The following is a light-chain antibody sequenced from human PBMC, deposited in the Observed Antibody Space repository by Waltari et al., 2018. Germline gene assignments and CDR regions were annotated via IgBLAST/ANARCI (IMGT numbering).Light chain of an antibody. CDR2: YDS. CDR3: QVWDDVTDSGV. Sequence: YVLTQPPPVSVDPGKTARLTCGGDDIGSKRVNWYQQKPGQAPGLVMFYDSDRPSEIPERFSGSNSGNTATLTISWVEAGDEADYHCQVWDDVTDSGVFGGGTKLTVL. J-gene: IGLJ3*02. V-gene: IGLV3-21*04. CDR1: DIGSKR.